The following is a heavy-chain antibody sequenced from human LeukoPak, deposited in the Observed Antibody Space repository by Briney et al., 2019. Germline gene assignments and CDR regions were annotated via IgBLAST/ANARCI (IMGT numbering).Heavy chain of an antibody. CDR2: IYYSEST. CDR1: GGSINNSSYY. Sequence: PSETLSLTCNVSGGSINNSSYYWGWIRQPPGKGLEWIGSIYYSESTYFNPSLKSRVTMSVDTSKNQLSLKLSSVTAADTAVYYCASGEQWLVRGYYFDYWGQGTLVTVSS. V-gene: IGHV4-39*01. CDR3: ASGEQWLVRGYYFDY. J-gene: IGHJ4*02. D-gene: IGHD6-19*01.